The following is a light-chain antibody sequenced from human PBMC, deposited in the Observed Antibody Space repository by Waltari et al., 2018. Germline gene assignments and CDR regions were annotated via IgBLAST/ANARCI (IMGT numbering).Light chain of an antibody. CDR3: QQTDSFPLT. V-gene: IGKV1-12*01. Sequence: DIYMTQSKSSVSASIGDSVTISCHARQDVSTWVAWYQQKPGKAPNLLISPASSLQSGVPSRFCGSGSRTAFTLTISGLQPEDFTIFFCQQTDSFPLTF. J-gene: IGKJ3*01. CDR1: QDVSTW. CDR2: PAS.